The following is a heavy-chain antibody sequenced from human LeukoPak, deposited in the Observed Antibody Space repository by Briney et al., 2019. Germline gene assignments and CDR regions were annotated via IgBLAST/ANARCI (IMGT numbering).Heavy chain of an antibody. CDR2: IIPIFGTA. J-gene: IGHJ4*02. V-gene: IGHV1-69*13. CDR3: ARDVVGATDFDY. D-gene: IGHD1-26*01. Sequence: SVKVSCKASGGTFSSYAISWVRQAPGQGLEWMGGIIPIFGTANYAQKFQGRVTITADESTSTAYMELSSLRSEDTAVYYCARDVVGATDFDYWGQGTLVTVSS. CDR1: GGTFSSYA.